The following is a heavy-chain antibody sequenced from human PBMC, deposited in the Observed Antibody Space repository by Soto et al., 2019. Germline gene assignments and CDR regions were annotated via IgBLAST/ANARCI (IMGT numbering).Heavy chain of an antibody. D-gene: IGHD5-18*01. Sequence: QVQLQESGPGLVKPSEILTLTCAVSGASISTGKWWSWVRQPPGKGLEWIGEISHSVSANYNPALRSRVTIEVDKSKNQFSLKLSVTAADTAMYYCTRDGDYGYSLAYWGQGTLVTVSS. CDR1: GASISTGKW. J-gene: IGHJ4*02. V-gene: IGHV4-4*02. CDR2: ISHSVSA. CDR3: TRDGDYGYSLAY.